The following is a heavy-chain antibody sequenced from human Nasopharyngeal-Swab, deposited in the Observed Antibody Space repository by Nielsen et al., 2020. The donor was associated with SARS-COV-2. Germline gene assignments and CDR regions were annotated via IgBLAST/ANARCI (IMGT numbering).Heavy chain of an antibody. CDR1: GFTFSSYN. CDR2: ISSSSTYI. V-gene: IGHV3-21*01. CDR3: TRDTFGQTDS. D-gene: IGHD2/OR15-2a*01. Sequence: GESLKISCAASGFTFSSYNINWVRQAPGKGLEWVSSISSSSTYIYYADSVKGRFTISRDTAKNTLYLQMSSLRVEDTAVYYCTRDTFGQTDSWGQGNLVTVSS. J-gene: IGHJ4*02.